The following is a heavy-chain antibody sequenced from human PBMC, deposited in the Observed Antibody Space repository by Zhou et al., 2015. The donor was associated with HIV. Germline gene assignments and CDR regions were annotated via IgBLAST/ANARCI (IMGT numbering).Heavy chain of an antibody. CDR3: ARALQHTTERPED. V-gene: IGHV1-69*02. J-gene: IGHJ4*02. Sequence: QVQLVQSGAEVKKPGSSVKVSCKASGGTFSSYTISWVRQAPGQGLEWMGRIIPILGIANYAQKFQGRVTITADKSTSTAYMELSSLRSEDTAVYYCARALQHTTERPEDWGQGTLVTVSS. CDR1: GGTFSSYT. D-gene: IGHD1-26*01. CDR2: IIPILGIA.